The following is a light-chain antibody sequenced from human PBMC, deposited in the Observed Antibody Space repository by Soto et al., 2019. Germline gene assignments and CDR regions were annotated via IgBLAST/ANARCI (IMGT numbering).Light chain of an antibody. V-gene: IGLV1-47*02. CDR2: SYN. Sequence: QSVLTQPPSASGTPGQRVTISCSGTNSNSGSNFVYWYQHLPGTTPKLLVFSYNQRPSGVPDRFSGSKSGSSASLAISGLRSEDEADYYCATWDDSLSGWVFGGGTKLTVL. CDR3: ATWDDSLSGWV. CDR1: NSNSGSNF. J-gene: IGLJ3*02.